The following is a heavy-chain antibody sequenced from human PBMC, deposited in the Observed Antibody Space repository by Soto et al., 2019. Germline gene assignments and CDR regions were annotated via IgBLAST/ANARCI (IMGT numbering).Heavy chain of an antibody. J-gene: IGHJ4*02. Sequence: QVQLVQSGAEEKKPGASVKVSCKASGYTFTSYAMHCVRQAPGQRLEWMGWINAGNGNTKYSQKFHGRVTITRDTSASTAYMELRSLRSEDTAVYYCARHGIAWDYWGQGNLVTVSS. D-gene: IGHD2-21*01. CDR2: INAGNGNT. CDR3: ARHGIAWDY. V-gene: IGHV1-3*05. CDR1: GYTFTSYA.